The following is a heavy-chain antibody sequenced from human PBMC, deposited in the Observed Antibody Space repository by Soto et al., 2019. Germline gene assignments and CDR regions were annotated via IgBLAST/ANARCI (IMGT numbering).Heavy chain of an antibody. V-gene: IGHV3-30-3*01. CDR1: GFTFSSYA. Sequence: GGSLRLSCAASGFTFSSYAMHWVRQAPGKGLEWVAVISYDGSNKYYADSVKGRFTISRDNSKNTLYLQMNSLRAEDTAVYYWARTTGTTAYYYYYYGRDVGGKGTTVPSS. J-gene: IGHJ6*04. CDR2: ISYDGSNK. D-gene: IGHD4-17*01. CDR3: ARTTGTTAYYYYYYGRDV.